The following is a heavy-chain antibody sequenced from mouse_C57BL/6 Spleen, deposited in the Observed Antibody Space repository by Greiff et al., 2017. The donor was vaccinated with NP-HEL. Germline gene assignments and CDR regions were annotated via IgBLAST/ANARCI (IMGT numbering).Heavy chain of an antibody. Sequence: QVQLKESGAELVRPGTSVKVSCKASGYAFTNYLIEWVKQRPGQGLEWIGVINPGSGGTNYNEKFKGKATLTADKSSSTAYMQLSSLTSEDSAVYFCARSDYYGSSYRYYAMDYWGQGTSVTVSS. J-gene: IGHJ4*01. CDR3: ARSDYYGSSYRYYAMDY. D-gene: IGHD1-1*01. V-gene: IGHV1-54*01. CDR1: GYAFTNYL. CDR2: INPGSGGT.